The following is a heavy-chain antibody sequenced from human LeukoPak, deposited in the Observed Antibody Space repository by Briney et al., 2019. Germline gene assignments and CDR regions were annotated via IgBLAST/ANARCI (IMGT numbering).Heavy chain of an antibody. CDR2: TYYRYKWYD. D-gene: IGHD5-18*01. CDR1: GYSVSSNSAT. J-gene: IGHJ2*01. V-gene: IGHV6-1*01. CDR3: TRAGSYGYYWYFDL. Sequence: SQTLSLTCAISGYSVSSNSATWNWIRQSPSRGLEWLGRTYYRYKWYDDYAVSAKSRITINPDTSKSQFSLQLNSVTPEDTAVYYCTRAGSYGYYWYFDLWGRGTLVTVSS.